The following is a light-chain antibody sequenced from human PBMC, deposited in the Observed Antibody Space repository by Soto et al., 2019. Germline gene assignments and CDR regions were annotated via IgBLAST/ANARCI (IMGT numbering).Light chain of an antibody. J-gene: IGLJ2*01. V-gene: IGLV1-44*01. CDR1: SSNIGTNT. Sequence: QSVLTQPPSASGTPGQRVTISCSGSSSNIGTNTVNWYQQLPGTAPKLLIHSSSQRPSGVPDRFSASKSGTSASLAISGLQCEDEADYYCGAWDDSLNGVVFGGGTKLTVL. CDR2: SSS. CDR3: GAWDDSLNGVV.